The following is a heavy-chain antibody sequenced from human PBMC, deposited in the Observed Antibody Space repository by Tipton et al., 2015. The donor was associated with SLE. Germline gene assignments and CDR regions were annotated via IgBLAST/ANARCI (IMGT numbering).Heavy chain of an antibody. D-gene: IGHD3-10*01. V-gene: IGHV4-39*07. J-gene: IGHJ4*02. CDR1: GDSISANSYH. CDR2: VYYSGST. CDR3: ARVGDYYNSGSRVFDH. Sequence: GLVKPSETLSLICTVSGDSISANSYHWGWVRQPPGKGLEWIGNVYYSGSTYYSASLRSRVTISLDRSKNHFSLTLNSVTAADTAVYFCARVGDYYNSGSRVFDHWGQGILVTVSS.